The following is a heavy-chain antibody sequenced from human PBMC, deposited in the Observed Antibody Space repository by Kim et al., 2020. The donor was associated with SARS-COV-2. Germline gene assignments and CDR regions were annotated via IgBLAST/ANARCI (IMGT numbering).Heavy chain of an antibody. CDR1: GGSISSSSYY. D-gene: IGHD3-22*01. V-gene: IGHV4-39*01. Sequence: SETLSLTCTVSGGSISSSSYYWGWIRQPPGKGLEWIGSIYYSGSTYYNPSLKSRVTISVDTSKNQFSLKLSSVTAADTAVYYCARRKNYYDSSGMGNWFDPWGQGTLVTVSS. CDR2: IYYSGST. CDR3: ARRKNYYDSSGMGNWFDP. J-gene: IGHJ5*02.